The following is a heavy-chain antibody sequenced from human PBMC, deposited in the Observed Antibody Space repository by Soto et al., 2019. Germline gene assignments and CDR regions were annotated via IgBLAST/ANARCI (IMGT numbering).Heavy chain of an antibody. Sequence: QVPLVQSGAEVRKPGASVKVSCKASGYTFTSYGISWVRQAPGQGLEWMGWISAHNGNTNYAQKLQGRVTMTTDTSTSTAYMELRGLRSEDTAGYYCARGPPVVSSSWYRGYYYYMDVWGKGTTVTVSS. J-gene: IGHJ6*03. CDR3: ARGPPVVSSSWYRGYYYYMDV. CDR2: ISAHNGNT. V-gene: IGHV1-18*01. CDR1: GYTFTSYG. D-gene: IGHD6-13*01.